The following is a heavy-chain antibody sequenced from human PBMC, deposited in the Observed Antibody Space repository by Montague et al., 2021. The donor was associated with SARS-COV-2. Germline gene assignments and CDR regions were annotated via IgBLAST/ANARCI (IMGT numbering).Heavy chain of an antibody. J-gene: IGHJ3*02. Sequence: SLRLSCAASGFTFSSYAMHWVRQAPGKGLEWVAAISYDGSNKYYADSVEGRFTISRDNSKNTLYLQMNSLRAEDTAVYYCARAYSGSYLSAFDIWGQGTMVTVSS. CDR3: ARAYSGSYLSAFDI. CDR1: GFTFSSYA. V-gene: IGHV3-30*04. D-gene: IGHD1-26*01. CDR2: ISYDGSNK.